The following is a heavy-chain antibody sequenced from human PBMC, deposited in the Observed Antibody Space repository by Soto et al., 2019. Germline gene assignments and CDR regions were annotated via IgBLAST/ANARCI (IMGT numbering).Heavy chain of an antibody. CDR3: ARGYCSSTSCYEYDY. D-gene: IGHD2-2*01. V-gene: IGHV4-59*08. Sequence: SETLSLTCTVSGGSISSYYWSWIRQPPGKGLEWIGYIYYSGSTNYNPSLKSRVTISVDTSKNQFSLKLSSVTAADTAVYYCARGYCSSTSCYEYDYWGQGTLVTVSS. J-gene: IGHJ4*02. CDR2: IYYSGST. CDR1: GGSISSYY.